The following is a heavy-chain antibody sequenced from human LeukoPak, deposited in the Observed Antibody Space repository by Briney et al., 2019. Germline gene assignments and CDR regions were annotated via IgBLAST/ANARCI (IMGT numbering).Heavy chain of an antibody. V-gene: IGHV3-7*01. D-gene: IGHD3-3*02. CDR2: IKQDGSEK. CDR3: ARGSFRLDY. J-gene: IGHJ4*02. CDR1: GFIFSSYW. Sequence: GGSLRLSRAASGFIFSSYWMSWVRQAPGKGLEWVANIKQDGSEKYYVDSVKGRFTISRDNAKNSLYLQMNSLRAEDTAVYYCARGSFRLDYWGQGTLVTVSS.